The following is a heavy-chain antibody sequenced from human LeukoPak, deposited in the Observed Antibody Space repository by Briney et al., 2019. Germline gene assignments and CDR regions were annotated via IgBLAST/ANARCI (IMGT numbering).Heavy chain of an antibody. CDR1: GFTFSSYW. D-gene: IGHD5-18*01. CDR3: AREVDTAMGIDAFDI. Sequence: GGSLRLSCAASGFTFSSYWMSWVRQAPGKGLVWVSRINSDGSSTSYADSVKGRFTISRDNAKNTLYLQMNSLRAEDTAVYYCAREVDTAMGIDAFDIWGQGTMVTVSS. CDR2: INSDGSST. V-gene: IGHV3-74*01. J-gene: IGHJ3*02.